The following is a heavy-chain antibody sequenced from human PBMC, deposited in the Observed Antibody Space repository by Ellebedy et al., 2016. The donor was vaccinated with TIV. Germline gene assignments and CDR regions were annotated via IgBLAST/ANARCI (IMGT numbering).Heavy chain of an antibody. Sequence: ASVKVSXXASGYTFTSYGIRWVRQAPGQGLEWMGWMNPNNGNTGYAQKFQGRVTMTRNTSISAAYMELSSLRSEDTAVYYCARDHYGSGSGRGYWGQGTLVTVSS. V-gene: IGHV1-8*02. CDR1: GYTFTSYG. D-gene: IGHD3-10*01. J-gene: IGHJ4*02. CDR2: MNPNNGNT. CDR3: ARDHYGSGSGRGY.